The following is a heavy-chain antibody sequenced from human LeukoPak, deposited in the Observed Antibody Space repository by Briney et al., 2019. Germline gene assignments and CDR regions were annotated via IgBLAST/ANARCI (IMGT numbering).Heavy chain of an antibody. CDR2: IYHSGGT. CDR3: ARDIDSSSDYYYYYMDV. D-gene: IGHD6-6*01. V-gene: IGHV4-30-2*01. CDR1: GGSISSGGYY. J-gene: IGHJ6*03. Sequence: PSETLSLTCTVSGGSISSGGYYWSWIRQPPGKGLEWIGYIYHSGGTYYNPSLKSRVTISVDRSKNQFSLKLSSVTAADTAVYYCARDIDSSSDYYYYYMDVWGKGTTVTVSS.